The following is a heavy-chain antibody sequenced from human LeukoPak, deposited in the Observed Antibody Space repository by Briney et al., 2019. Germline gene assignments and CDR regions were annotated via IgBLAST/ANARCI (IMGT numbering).Heavy chain of an antibody. CDR2: ISYDGSNT. CDR3: ARVPYTSAWYILSPDY. J-gene: IGHJ4*02. CDR1: GFIFSSYA. Sequence: PGGSLRLSCAASGFIFSSYAMHWVRQAPGKGLEWVAVISYDGSNTYYADSVKGRFTISRDNSKNTLYLQVNSPRPEDTALYFCARVPYTSAWYILSPDYWGQGTLVTVSS. D-gene: IGHD6-19*01. V-gene: IGHV3-30*04.